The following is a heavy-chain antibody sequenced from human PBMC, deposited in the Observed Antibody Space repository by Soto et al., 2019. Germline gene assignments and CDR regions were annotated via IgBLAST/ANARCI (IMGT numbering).Heavy chain of an antibody. Sequence: QPGGSLRLSCTASGFTFGDYAMSWVRQAPGKGLEWVGFIRSKAYGGTTEYAASVKGRFTISRDDSKSIAYLQMNSLKTEDTAVYYCTRDPPAVDPQRATNYYGMDVWGQGTTVTVSS. CDR1: GFTFGDYA. D-gene: IGHD2-8*01. CDR2: IRSKAYGGTT. J-gene: IGHJ6*02. CDR3: TRDPPAVDPQRATNYYGMDV. V-gene: IGHV3-49*04.